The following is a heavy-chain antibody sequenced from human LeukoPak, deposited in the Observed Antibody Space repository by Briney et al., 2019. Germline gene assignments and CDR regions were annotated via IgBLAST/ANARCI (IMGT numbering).Heavy chain of an antibody. CDR1: GFTVSSNY. CDR3: ARVAYDGSGYYPDAFDI. J-gene: IGHJ3*02. Sequence: GGSLRLSCAASGFTVSSNYMGWVRQAPGKGLEWLSVIYSGGSTDHADSVKGRFTISRDNSKNTLYLQMNSLRAEDTAVYYCARVAYDGSGYYPDAFDIWGQGTMVTVSS. D-gene: IGHD3-22*01. V-gene: IGHV3-53*01. CDR2: IYSGGST.